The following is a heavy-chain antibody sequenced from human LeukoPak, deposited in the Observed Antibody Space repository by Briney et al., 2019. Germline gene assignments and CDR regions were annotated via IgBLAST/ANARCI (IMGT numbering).Heavy chain of an antibody. D-gene: IGHD4-17*01. CDR1: GGSISSYY. J-gene: IGHJ4*02. Sequence: SETLSLTCTVSGGSISSYYWSWIRQPPGKGLEWIGYIYYSGSTNYNPSLKSRVTISIDTSKNQFSLKLSSATAADTAVYYCASLSGDYGDFWGQGTLVTVSS. CDR3: ASLSGDYGDF. V-gene: IGHV4-59*01. CDR2: IYYSGST.